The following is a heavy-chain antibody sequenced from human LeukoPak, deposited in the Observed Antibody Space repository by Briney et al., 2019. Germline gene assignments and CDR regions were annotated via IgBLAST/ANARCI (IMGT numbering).Heavy chain of an antibody. V-gene: IGHV4-34*01. Sequence: SETLSLTCGVYGGSFTDYYWSWIRQPPGKGLEWIGEINHRGSSYYTPSLKSRVTISIDSSKYQFSLKLTSVTAADTAVYYCARGLYYYGSGTSLEYFFDYWGQGPLVTLSS. CDR2: INHRGSS. J-gene: IGHJ4*02. D-gene: IGHD3-10*01. CDR1: GGSFTDYY. CDR3: ARGLYYYGSGTSLEYFFDY.